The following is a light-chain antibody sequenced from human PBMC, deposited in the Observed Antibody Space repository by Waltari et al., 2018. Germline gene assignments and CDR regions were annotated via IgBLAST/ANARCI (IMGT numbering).Light chain of an antibody. CDR3: SSYAGSNNYV. J-gene: IGLJ1*01. CDR1: SSDIGAYNY. CDR2: EVS. V-gene: IGLV2-8*01. Sequence: QSALTQPPSASGSPGQSVTISCTGTSSDIGAYNYASCYHQHPGKAPKRMIYEVSKRPSGVPDRFSGSKSGNTASLTVSGLQAEDEADYYCSSYAGSNNYVFGTGTKVTVL.